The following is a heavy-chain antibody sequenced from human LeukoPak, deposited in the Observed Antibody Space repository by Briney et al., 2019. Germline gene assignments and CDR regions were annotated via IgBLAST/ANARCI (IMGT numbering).Heavy chain of an antibody. CDR2: IYTSGST. J-gene: IGHJ5*02. CDR3: AGSPLSGYSSGWSRQSGWFDP. V-gene: IGHV4-61*02. D-gene: IGHD6-19*01. Sequence: SQTLSLTCTVSGGSISSGSYYWSWTRQPAGKGLEWIGRIYTSGSTNYNPSLKSRVTISVDTSKNQFSLKLSSVTAADTAVYYCAGSPLSGYSSGWSRQSGWFDPWGQGTLVTVSS. CDR1: GGSISSGSYY.